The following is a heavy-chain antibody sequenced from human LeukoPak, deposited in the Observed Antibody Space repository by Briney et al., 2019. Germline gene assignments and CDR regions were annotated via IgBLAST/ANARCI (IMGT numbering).Heavy chain of an antibody. CDR1: GGSVSSGSYY. D-gene: IGHD2-2*01. J-gene: IGHJ5*02. CDR2: IYYSGST. V-gene: IGHV4-61*01. Sequence: SETLSLTCTVSGGSVSSGSYYWSWIRQPPGKGLEWIGYIYYSGSTKYNPSLKSRVTISLDTAKNQFSLKLSSVTAADTAVYYCARDREGYCSSTSCSLGWFDPWGQGTLVTVSS. CDR3: ARDREGYCSSTSCSLGWFDP.